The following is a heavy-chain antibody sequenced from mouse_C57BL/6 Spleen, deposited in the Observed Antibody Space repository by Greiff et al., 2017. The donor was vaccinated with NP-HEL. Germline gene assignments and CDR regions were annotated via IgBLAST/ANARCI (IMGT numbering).Heavy chain of an antibody. D-gene: IGHD2-4*01. CDR2: IWSGGST. Sequence: VMLVESGPGLVQPSQSLSITCTVSGFSLTSYGVHWVRQSPGKGLEWLGVIWSGGSTDYNAAFISRLSISKDNSKSQVFFKMNSLQADDTAIYYCAHGDYGWYFDVWGTGTTVTVSS. CDR3: AHGDYGWYFDV. CDR1: GFSLTSYG. V-gene: IGHV2-2*01. J-gene: IGHJ1*03.